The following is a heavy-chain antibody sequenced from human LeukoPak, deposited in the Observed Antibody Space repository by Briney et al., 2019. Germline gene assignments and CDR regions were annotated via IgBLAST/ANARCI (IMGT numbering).Heavy chain of an antibody. CDR3: ARFDSGRSLGYYYYYMDV. Sequence: ASVKVSCKASGYTFTSYDINWVRQATGQGLEWMGWMNPNSGNTGYAQKFQGRVTMTRNTSISTAYMELSSLRSEDTAVYYCARFDSGRSLGYYYYYMDVWGKGTTVTVSS. CDR2: MNPNSGNT. CDR1: GYTFTSYD. V-gene: IGHV1-8*01. D-gene: IGHD3-16*01. J-gene: IGHJ6*03.